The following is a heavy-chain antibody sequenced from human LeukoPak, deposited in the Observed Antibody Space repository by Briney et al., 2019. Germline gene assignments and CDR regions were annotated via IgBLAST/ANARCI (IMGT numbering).Heavy chain of an antibody. CDR2: IVHDGNNK. D-gene: IGHD3-22*01. V-gene: IGHV3-30*18. J-gene: IGHJ4*02. Sequence: PGGSLRLSCAASGFTFNSYGMHWVRQAPGKGLEWVAVIVHDGNNKYYADSVKGRFTISRDNSKNTLYLQMNGLRAEDTAVCYCAKGGYKYDSSGHNYYDYWGQGTLVTVSS. CDR3: AKGGYKYDSSGHNYYDY. CDR1: GFTFNSYG.